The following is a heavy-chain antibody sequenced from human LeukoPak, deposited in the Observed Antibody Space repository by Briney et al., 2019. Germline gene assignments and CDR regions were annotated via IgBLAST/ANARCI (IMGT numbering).Heavy chain of an antibody. CDR2: ISSSSSTI. J-gene: IGHJ3*02. Sequence: GGSLRLSCAASGFTFSSYSMNRVRQAPGKGLEWVSYISSSSSTIYYADSVKGRFTISRDNAKNSLYLQMNSLRDEDTAVYYCAASVHDYGDYVSGAFDIWGQGTMVTVSS. CDR1: GFTFSSYS. V-gene: IGHV3-48*02. D-gene: IGHD4-17*01. CDR3: AASVHDYGDYVSGAFDI.